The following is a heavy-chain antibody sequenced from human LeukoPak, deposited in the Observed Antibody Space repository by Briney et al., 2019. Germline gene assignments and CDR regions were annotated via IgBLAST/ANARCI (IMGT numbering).Heavy chain of an antibody. CDR3: VKGKDLYGALDI. CDR2: ISFDGTTK. J-gene: IGHJ3*02. CDR1: GFTVSTSV. Sequence: PGGSLRLSCAASGFTVSTSVMHWVRQAPGKGLDWAAIISFDGTTKYYADSVKGRFTISRDNSKNTLFLQMDGLRVEDTAVYYCVKGKDLYGALDIWGQGTMVTVSS. D-gene: IGHD3-16*01. V-gene: IGHV3-30*18.